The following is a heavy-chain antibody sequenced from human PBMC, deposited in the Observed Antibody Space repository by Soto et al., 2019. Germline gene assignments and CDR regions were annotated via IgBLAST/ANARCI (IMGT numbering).Heavy chain of an antibody. J-gene: IGHJ5*02. V-gene: IGHV4-39*01. Sequence: QLQLQESGPGLVKPSETLSLTCTVSGGSISSSSYYWGWIRQPPGKGLEWIGSIYYSGSTYYNPSLKSRVTISGDTSKNQFSLKLSSVTAADTAVYYCARILVVVAANEVWFDPWGQGTLVTVSS. CDR2: IYYSGST. CDR3: ARILVVVAANEVWFDP. CDR1: GGSISSSSYY. D-gene: IGHD2-15*01.